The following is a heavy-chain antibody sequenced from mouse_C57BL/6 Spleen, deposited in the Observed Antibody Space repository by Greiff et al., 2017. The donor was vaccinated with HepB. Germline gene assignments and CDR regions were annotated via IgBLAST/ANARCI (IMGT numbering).Heavy chain of an antibody. Sequence: VQLQASGPELVKPGASVKISCTASGYAFSSSWMHWVKQRPGKGLEWIGRIYPGDGDTNYYGKFKGKATLTTDKSSSTAYMQLSSLTSEDSAVCVSARSYYGYYYAMDYWGQGTSVTVSS. CDR2: IYPGDGDT. CDR3: ARSYYGYYYAMDY. V-gene: IGHV1-82*01. J-gene: IGHJ4*01. CDR1: GYAFSSSW. D-gene: IGHD2-2*01.